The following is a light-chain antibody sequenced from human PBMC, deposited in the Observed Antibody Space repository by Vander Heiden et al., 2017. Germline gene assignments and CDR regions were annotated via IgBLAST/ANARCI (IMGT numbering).Light chain of an antibody. V-gene: IGLV2-14*01. J-gene: IGLJ2*01. CDR3: SSYTSSSLLV. CDR1: SSDVGGYNY. CDR2: DVS. Sequence: QSALTQPASVSGSPGQSITISCTGTSSDVGGYNYVSWYQQHPGKAPKLMIYDVSNRPSGVSNRFSGSKSGNTASLTISGLQAEDEADYYCSSYTSSSLLVFGGGTKLTGL.